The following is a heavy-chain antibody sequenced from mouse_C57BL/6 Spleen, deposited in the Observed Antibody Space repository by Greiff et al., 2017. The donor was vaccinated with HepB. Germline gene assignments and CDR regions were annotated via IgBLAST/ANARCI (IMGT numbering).Heavy chain of an antibody. D-gene: IGHD2-1*01. J-gene: IGHJ4*01. V-gene: IGHV1-55*01. Sequence: QVHVKQSGAELVKPGASVKMSCKASGYTFTSYWITWVKQRPGQGLEWIGDIYPGSGSTNYNEKFKSKATLTVDTSSSTAYMQLSSLTSEDSAVYYCARSMDYGNYLYAMDYWGQGTSVTVSS. CDR2: IYPGSGST. CDR3: ARSMDYGNYLYAMDY. CDR1: GYTFTSYW.